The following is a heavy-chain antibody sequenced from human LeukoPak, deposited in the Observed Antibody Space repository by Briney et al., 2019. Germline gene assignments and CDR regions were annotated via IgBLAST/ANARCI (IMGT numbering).Heavy chain of an antibody. D-gene: IGHD3-22*01. V-gene: IGHV3-48*03. CDR1: GFTFSSYE. Sequence: GGSLRLSCAASGFTFSSYEMNWVRQAPGKGLEWVSYISSSGSTIYYADSVKGRFTISRDNAKNTLNLQMNSLRAEDTAVCYCARDLGQYYDTSDNWFDPWGQGTLVTVSS. CDR2: ISSSGSTI. J-gene: IGHJ5*02. CDR3: ARDLGQYYDTSDNWFDP.